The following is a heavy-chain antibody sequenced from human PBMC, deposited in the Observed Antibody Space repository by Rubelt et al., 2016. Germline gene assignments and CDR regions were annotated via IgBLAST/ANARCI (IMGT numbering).Heavy chain of an antibody. CDR1: GGSISSSSYY. J-gene: IGHJ4*02. V-gene: IGHV4-39*01. CDR3: ARRGCSSTRGRYYFDY. D-gene: IGHD2-2*01. Sequence: QLQLQESGPGLVKPSETLSLTCTVSGGSISSSSYYWGWIRQPPGKGLEWIGSVSYSRSTYYNPSLRRWVTLFVDTSKNQFSLKLSSVTAADTAVYYCARRGCSSTRGRYYFDYWGQGTLVTVSS. CDR2: VSYSRST.